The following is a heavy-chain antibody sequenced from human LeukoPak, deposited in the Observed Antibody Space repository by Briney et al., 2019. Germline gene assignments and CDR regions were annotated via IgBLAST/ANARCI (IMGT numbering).Heavy chain of an antibody. CDR3: ARIRFLEWLSL. CDR2: FYYSGGT. D-gene: IGHD3-3*01. CDR1: GGSVGSSTYY. J-gene: IGHJ4*02. V-gene: IGHV4-39*01. Sequence: SETLSLTCTVSGGSVGSSTYYRGWIRQPPGKGLEWIGSFYYSGGTYYNPSLKSRVTISVDTSKNQFSLKLSSVTAADTAVYYCARIRFLEWLSLWGQGTLVTVSS.